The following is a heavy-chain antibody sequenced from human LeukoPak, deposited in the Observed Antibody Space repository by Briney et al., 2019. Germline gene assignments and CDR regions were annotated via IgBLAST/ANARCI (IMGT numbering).Heavy chain of an antibody. V-gene: IGHV4-59*01. CDR2: SGST. J-gene: IGHJ6*02. D-gene: IGHD1-1*01. Sequence: SGSTNYNPSLKSGVTISVDTAKNQFSLKLSSVTAADTAVYYCARDWVLERFPTTHYGMDVWGQGTTVTVSS. CDR3: ARDWVLERFPTTHYGMDV.